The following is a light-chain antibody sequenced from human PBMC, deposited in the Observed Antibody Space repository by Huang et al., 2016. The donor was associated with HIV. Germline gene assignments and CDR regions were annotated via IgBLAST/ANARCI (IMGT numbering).Light chain of an antibody. Sequence: EIVMTQSPATLSVSPGERATLSCRASQTISSNLAWYQQKPGQAPRRLIYGASTRATGIPARFSGSGSGTEFTLSITSLQSEDFAVYFCQQYNNWPPITFGQGTRLEIK. V-gene: IGKV3-15*01. J-gene: IGKJ5*01. CDR2: GAS. CDR3: QQYNNWPPIT. CDR1: QTISSN.